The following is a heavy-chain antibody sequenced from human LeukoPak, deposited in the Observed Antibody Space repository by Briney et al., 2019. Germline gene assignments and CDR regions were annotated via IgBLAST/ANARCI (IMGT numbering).Heavy chain of an antibody. Sequence: PGGSLRLSCAASGFTFSSSAMSWVRQAPGKGLEWVSAISNNGGYTYYADSVQGRFTISRDNSKSTLCLQMNSLRAEDTAVYYCAKIGYPDYWGQGTLVTVSS. D-gene: IGHD6-13*01. CDR1: GFTFSSSA. CDR3: AKIGYPDY. CDR2: ISNNGGYT. J-gene: IGHJ4*02. V-gene: IGHV3-23*01.